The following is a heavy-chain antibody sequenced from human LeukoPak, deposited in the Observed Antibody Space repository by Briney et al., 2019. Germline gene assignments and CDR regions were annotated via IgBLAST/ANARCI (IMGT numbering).Heavy chain of an antibody. CDR2: IIPIFGTA. Sequence: SVKVSCKASGGTFSSYAISWVRQAPGQGLEWMGEIIPIFGTANYAQKFQGRVTITTDESTSTAYMELSSLRSEDTAVYYCARSYSSGWYDYYFDYWGQGTLVTVSS. CDR1: GGTFSSYA. V-gene: IGHV1-69*05. J-gene: IGHJ4*02. D-gene: IGHD6-19*01. CDR3: ARSYSSGWYDYYFDY.